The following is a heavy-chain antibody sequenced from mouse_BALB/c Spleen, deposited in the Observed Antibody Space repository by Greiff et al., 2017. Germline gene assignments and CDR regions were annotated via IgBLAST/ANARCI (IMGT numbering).Heavy chain of an antibody. CDR1: GFSLTSYG. V-gene: IGHV2-2*01. CDR2: IWSGGST. CDR3: ARFTDDDYPFDY. D-gene: IGHD2-13*01. Sequence: VQLQQSGPGLVQPSQSLSITCTVSGFSLTSYGVHWVRQSPGKGLEWLGVIWSGGSTDYNAAFISRLSISKDNSKSQVFLKMNSLQAYDTAIYYCARFTDDDYPFDYGGQGTLVTVSA. J-gene: IGHJ3*01.